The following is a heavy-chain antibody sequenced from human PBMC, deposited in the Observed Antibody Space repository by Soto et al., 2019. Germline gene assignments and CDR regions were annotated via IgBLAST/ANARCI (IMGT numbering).Heavy chain of an antibody. Sequence: QVQQQQWGARLLKPSETLSLTCAAYGRSMSGYNWSWLRRSPVIGLEWIGEIGPTGDTNYGPSFMSRVTVSVDTSKYEWSVRLTQVNSADTATYRCARNGVGFGFDIWGLGTMVSVSS. D-gene: IGHD3-10*01. CDR1: GRSMSGYN. CDR2: IGPTGDT. CDR3: ARNGVGFGFDI. V-gene: IGHV4-34*02. J-gene: IGHJ3*02.